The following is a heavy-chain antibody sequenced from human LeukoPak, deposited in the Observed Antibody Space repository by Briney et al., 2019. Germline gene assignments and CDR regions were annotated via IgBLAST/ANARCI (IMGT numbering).Heavy chain of an antibody. CDR3: AKDGNYDILTGYLDY. J-gene: IGHJ4*02. D-gene: IGHD3-9*01. CDR1: GFTFDDYA. CDR2: ISWNSGSI. Sequence: RGGSLRLSCAASGFTFDDYAMHWVRHAPGKGLEWVSGISWNSGSIGYADSVKGRFTISRDNAKNSLYLQMNSLRAEDTASYYCAKDGNYDILTGYLDYWGQGTLVTVSS. V-gene: IGHV3-9*01.